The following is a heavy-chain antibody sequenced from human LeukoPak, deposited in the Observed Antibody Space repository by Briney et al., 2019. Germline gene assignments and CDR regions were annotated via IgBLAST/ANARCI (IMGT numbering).Heavy chain of an antibody. CDR3: ARDAYCSGGSCLPHAFDY. CDR1: GGTFSSYA. D-gene: IGHD2-15*01. V-gene: IGHV1-69*04. Sequence: GASVKVSCKASGGTFSSYAISWVRQAPGQGLEWMGRIIPIFGIANYAQKFQGRVTITADKSTSTAYMELNSLRSEDTAVYYCARDAYCSGGSCLPHAFDYWGQGTLVTVSS. CDR2: IIPIFGIA. J-gene: IGHJ4*02.